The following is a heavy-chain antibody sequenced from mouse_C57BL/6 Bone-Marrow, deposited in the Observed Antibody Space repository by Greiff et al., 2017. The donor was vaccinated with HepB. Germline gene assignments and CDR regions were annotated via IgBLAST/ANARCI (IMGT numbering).Heavy chain of an antibody. Sequence: QVQLQQPGAELVRPGSSVKLSCKASGYTFTSYWMHWVKQRPIQGLEWIGNINPSDSETHYNQKFKDKATLTVDKSSSTAYMQLSSLTSEDSAVYYCAREGMERRYYFDYWGKGTTLTVSS. J-gene: IGHJ2*01. D-gene: IGHD2-3*01. V-gene: IGHV1-52*01. CDR2: INPSDSET. CDR3: AREGMERRYYFDY. CDR1: GYTFTSYW.